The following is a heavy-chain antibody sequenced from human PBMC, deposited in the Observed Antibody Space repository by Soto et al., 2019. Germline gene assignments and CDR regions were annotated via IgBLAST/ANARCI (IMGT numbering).Heavy chain of an antibody. CDR1: GGSISSSSYY. Sequence: SETLSLTCTVSGGSISSSSYYWGWIRQPPGKGLEWIGSIYYSGSTYYNPSLKSRVTISVDTSKNQFSLKLSSVTAADTAVYYCARLYYDILTGYYSYGMDVWGQGTTVTVSS. V-gene: IGHV4-39*01. CDR3: ARLYYDILTGYYSYGMDV. J-gene: IGHJ6*02. D-gene: IGHD3-9*01. CDR2: IYYSGST.